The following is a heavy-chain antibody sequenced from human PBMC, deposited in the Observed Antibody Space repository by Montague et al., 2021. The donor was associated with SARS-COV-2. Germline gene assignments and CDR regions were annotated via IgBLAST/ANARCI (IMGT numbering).Heavy chain of an antibody. V-gene: IGHV4-59*01. Sequence: LRLSCAASGFTFGDYGMSWIRQPPGKGLEYIGYIYYSGSTNYNPSLKSRVTMSVDTSKNQFSLKLSSVTAADTAVYYCARGDGHYYGSGTYPYYWGQGTLVTVSS. CDR1: GFTFGDYG. J-gene: IGHJ4*02. D-gene: IGHD3-10*01. CDR2: IYYSGST. CDR3: ARGDGHYYGSGTYPYY.